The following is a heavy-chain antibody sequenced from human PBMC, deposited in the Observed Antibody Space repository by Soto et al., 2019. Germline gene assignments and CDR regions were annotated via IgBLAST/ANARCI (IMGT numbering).Heavy chain of an antibody. J-gene: IGHJ6*02. D-gene: IGHD5-18*01. CDR3: AKGVPDTGGYYYHSMDV. CDR1: GFTFISYA. CDR2: ISGSGGIT. Sequence: EVKFLDSGGGLVQTGGSLSLSCAASGFTFISYAMGWVLQAPGKGLYWVSVISGSGGITYSADSVKGRFTISRDNSKNILYLQMNSLRADLTAVYYCAKGVPDTGGYYYHSMDVWGQGTAVTVAS. V-gene: IGHV3-23*01.